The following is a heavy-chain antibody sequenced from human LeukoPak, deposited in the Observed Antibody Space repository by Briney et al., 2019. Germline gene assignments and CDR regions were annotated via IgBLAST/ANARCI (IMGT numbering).Heavy chain of an antibody. CDR2: INPNSGGT. CDR1: GYTFTAYY. Sequence: ASVKVSCKASGYTFTAYYMYWVRQAPGQGLECMGRINPNSGGTNYAQKFQGRVTMTRNTSISTAYMELSSLRSEDTAVYYCARGHRYDYVWGSYRRPTDYWGQGTLVTVSS. V-gene: IGHV1-2*06. J-gene: IGHJ4*02. CDR3: ARGHRYDYVWGSYRRPTDY. D-gene: IGHD3-16*02.